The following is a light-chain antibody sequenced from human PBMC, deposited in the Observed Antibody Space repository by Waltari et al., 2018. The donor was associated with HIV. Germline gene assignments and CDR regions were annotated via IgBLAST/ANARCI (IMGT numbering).Light chain of an antibody. J-gene: IGKJ1*01. Sequence: DIVMTQSPYSLAVSLGERATIHCTSSQSVLYSSNTKNYLAWDQQRPGQPPKLLIYWASTRESGVPDRFSGSGSGTDFTLTISSLQAEDVAVYYCQQYYSTPRTFGQGTKVEIK. CDR3: QQYYSTPRT. CDR2: WAS. CDR1: QSVLYSSNTKNY. V-gene: IGKV4-1*01.